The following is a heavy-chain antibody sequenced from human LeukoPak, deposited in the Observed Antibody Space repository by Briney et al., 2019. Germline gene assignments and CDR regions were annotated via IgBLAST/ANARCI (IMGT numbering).Heavy chain of an antibody. V-gene: IGHV4-59*01. CDR3: ARGLVLATDDAFDI. J-gene: IGHJ3*02. D-gene: IGHD5-12*01. Sequence: SETLSLTCSVSGASIRSYFWSWIQQSPGKGLEWIGYVYDNDISNFNPSLESRVTILVDRSKSQFSLKLRSVTAADTAVYYCARGLVLATDDAFDIWGPGTM. CDR2: VYDNDIS. CDR1: GASIRSYF.